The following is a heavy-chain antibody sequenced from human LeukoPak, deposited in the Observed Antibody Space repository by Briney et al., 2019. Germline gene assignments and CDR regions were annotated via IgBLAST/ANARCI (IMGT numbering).Heavy chain of an antibody. J-gene: IGHJ4*02. V-gene: IGHV4-59*08. Sequence: PSETLSLTCTVSGGSISSYYWSWIRQPPGKGLEWIGYIYYSGSTNYNPSLKSRVTMTADSSRNQFSLKLNSVTAADTAVYYCARHPYCSSTSCYMGYFDYWGQGTLVTVSS. CDR1: GGSISSYY. D-gene: IGHD2-2*02. CDR2: IYYSGST. CDR3: ARHPYCSSTSCYMGYFDY.